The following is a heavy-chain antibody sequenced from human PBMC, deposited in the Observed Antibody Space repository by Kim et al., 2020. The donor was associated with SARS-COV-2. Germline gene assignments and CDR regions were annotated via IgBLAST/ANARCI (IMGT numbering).Heavy chain of an antibody. CDR1: GGSFSGYY. CDR2: INHSGST. J-gene: IGHJ6*03. D-gene: IGHD2-2*02. V-gene: IGHV4-34*01. Sequence: SETLSLTCAVYGGSFSGYYWSWIRQPPGKGLEWIGEINHSGSTNYNPSLKSRVTISVDTSKNQFSLKLSSVTAADTAVYYCARRTRDIVVVPAAIQPNYYYYYMDVWGKGTTVTVSS. CDR3: ARRTRDIVVVPAAIQPNYYYYYMDV.